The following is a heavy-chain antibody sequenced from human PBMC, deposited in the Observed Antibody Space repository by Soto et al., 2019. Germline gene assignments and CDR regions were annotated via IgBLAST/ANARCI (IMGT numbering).Heavy chain of an antibody. J-gene: IGHJ3*02. CDR3: VKGVSYAFDI. V-gene: IGHV3-64D*08. CDR2: ISRNGGNT. D-gene: IGHD3-16*01. CDR1: GFTFSSYA. Sequence: GGSLRLSCSASGFTFSSYAMHWVRQAPGKGLEYVSTISRNGGNTYYTDSVKGRFTISRDNSKNTLYLQMSSLRAEDTAVYYCVKGVSYAFDIWGQGTMVTV.